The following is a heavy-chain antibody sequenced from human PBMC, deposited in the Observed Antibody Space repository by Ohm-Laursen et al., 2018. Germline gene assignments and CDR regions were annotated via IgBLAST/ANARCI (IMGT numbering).Heavy chain of an antibody. CDR2: ISGSGGST. Sequence: GSLRLSCTAPGFTFSSYAMSWVRQAPGKGLEWVSGISGSGGSTYYAESVKGRFTISRDNPKNTLYLQMNSLRAEDTAVYYCAKDLVWSGRAGYFDYWGQGTLVTVSS. CDR3: AKDLVWSGRAGYFDY. CDR1: GFTFSSYA. D-gene: IGHD3-3*01. V-gene: IGHV3-23*01. J-gene: IGHJ4*02.